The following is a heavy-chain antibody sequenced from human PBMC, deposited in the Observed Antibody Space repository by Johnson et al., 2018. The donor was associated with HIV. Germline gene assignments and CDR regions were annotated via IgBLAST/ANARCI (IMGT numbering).Heavy chain of an antibody. J-gene: IGHJ3*01. CDR3: AREKIAAAGLDAFDL. CDR1: GFTFSNVW. Sequence: VQLVESGGGLVKPGGSLRLSCVASGFTFSNVWMNWVRQAPGKGLEWVGRIKSKADGGTTHYGAPVKGRFSISRDDSQNTLYLQMNSLKTEDTAVYYCAREKIAAAGLDAFDLWGQGTMVTVSS. CDR2: IKSKADGGTT. D-gene: IGHD6-13*01. V-gene: IGHV3-15*01.